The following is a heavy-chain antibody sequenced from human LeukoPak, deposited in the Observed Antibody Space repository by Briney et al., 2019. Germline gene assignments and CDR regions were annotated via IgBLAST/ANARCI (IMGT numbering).Heavy chain of an antibody. CDR2: IYYSGSI. V-gene: IGHV4-31*03. CDR1: GGPISSGGDY. Sequence: SETLSLTCTVSGGPISSGGDYWSWIRQHPGKGLEWIGYIYYSGSIYYNPSLKSRVTISVDTSKNQFSLKLSSVTAADTAVYYCARVSPSGAYYGMDVWGKGTTVTVSS. J-gene: IGHJ6*04. D-gene: IGHD3-16*01. CDR3: ARVSPSGAYYGMDV.